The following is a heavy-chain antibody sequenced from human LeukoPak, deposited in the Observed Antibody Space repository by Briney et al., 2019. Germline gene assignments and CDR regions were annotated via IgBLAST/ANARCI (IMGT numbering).Heavy chain of an antibody. CDR1: GYSFTSYW. CDR2: IYPGDSDT. V-gene: IGHV5-51*01. D-gene: IGHD2-2*01. J-gene: IGHJ3*02. CDR3: ARQHCSSTSCYLDAFDI. Sequence: PGESLKISCKGSGYSFTSYWIGWVRQMPGKGLEWMGIIYPGDSDTRYSPSFQGQVTISADKSISTAYLQWSSLKASDTAMYYCARQHCSSTSCYLDAFDIWGQGTMVTVSS.